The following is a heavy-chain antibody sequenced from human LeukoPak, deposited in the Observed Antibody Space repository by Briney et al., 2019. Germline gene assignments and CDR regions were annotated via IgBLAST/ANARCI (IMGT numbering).Heavy chain of an antibody. Sequence: GGSLRLSCAASGFSFSSYWMRWVRQAAGKGREWVANIKQDGSEKYYVDSVKGRFTISRNNARNSLFLQMNSLRAEDTAVYYCTRDIAVAGTLDYWGQGTLVTVSS. CDR2: IKQDGSEK. V-gene: IGHV3-7*01. CDR3: TRDIAVAGTLDY. CDR1: GFSFSSYW. J-gene: IGHJ4*02. D-gene: IGHD6-19*01.